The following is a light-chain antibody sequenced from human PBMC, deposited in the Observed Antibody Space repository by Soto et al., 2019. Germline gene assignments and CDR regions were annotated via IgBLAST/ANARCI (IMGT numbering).Light chain of an antibody. CDR2: GAS. CDR3: QQRSFWIT. Sequence: EIVLTQSPGLLSLSPGERATLSCRASQSIDSRYLGWYQQKPGQTPRLLIYGASGRATGTPDRFSGSGSGTDFTLTISSLEPEDFAVYYCQQRSFWITFGQGTRLEIK. V-gene: IGKV3D-20*02. CDR1: QSIDSRY. J-gene: IGKJ5*01.